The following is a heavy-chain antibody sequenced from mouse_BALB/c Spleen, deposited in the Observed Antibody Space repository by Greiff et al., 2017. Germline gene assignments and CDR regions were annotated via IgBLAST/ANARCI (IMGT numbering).Heavy chain of an antibody. Sequence: QVQLKHSGAELVRPGTSVKISCKASGYTFTNYWLGWVKQRPGHGLEWIGDIYPGGGYTNYNEKFKGKATLTADTSSSTAYMQLSSLTSEDSAVYFCAREHYYVDYWGQGTTLTVSS. CDR3: AREHYYVDY. CDR1: GYTFTNYW. CDR2: IYPGGGYT. J-gene: IGHJ2*01. V-gene: IGHV1-63*02.